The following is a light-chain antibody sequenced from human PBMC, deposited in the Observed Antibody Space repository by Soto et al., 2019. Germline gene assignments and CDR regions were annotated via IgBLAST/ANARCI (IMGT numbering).Light chain of an antibody. J-gene: IGKJ1*01. V-gene: IGKV4-1*01. CDR3: QQYYSTPWT. Sequence: DIVMTQSPDSLAVSLGERATINCKSSQSLLYSSNNKNYLAWYQQKPGQSPKLLIYWASTRESGVPDRFSGSGSATDFTLTISSLQAEDVAVYYCQQYYSTPWTFGQGTKVEIK. CDR2: WAS. CDR1: QSLLYSSNNKNY.